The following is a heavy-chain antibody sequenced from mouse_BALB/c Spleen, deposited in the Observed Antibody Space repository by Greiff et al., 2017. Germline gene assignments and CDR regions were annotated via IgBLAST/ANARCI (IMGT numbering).Heavy chain of an antibody. V-gene: IGHV2-9*02. CDR3: ARDSLSTMITTWFAY. CDR2: IWAGGST. Sequence: VKLVESGPGLVAPSQSLSITCTVSGFSLTSYGVHWVRQPPGKGLEWLGVIWAGGSTNYNSALMSRLSISKDNSKSQVFLKMNSLQTDDTAMYYCARDSLSTMITTWFAYWGQGTLVTVSA. D-gene: IGHD2-4*01. CDR1: GFSLTSYG. J-gene: IGHJ3*01.